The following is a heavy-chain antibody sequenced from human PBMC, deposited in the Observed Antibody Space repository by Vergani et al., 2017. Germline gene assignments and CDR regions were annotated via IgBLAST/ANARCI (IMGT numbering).Heavy chain of an antibody. Sequence: QVQLVPSGAEVKKPGASVQVSCKVSGYTLTELSMHWVRQAPGQGLEWMGIINPSGGSTSYAQKFQGRVTMTRDTSTSKVYMELSSLGSEDTAVYYCARENHYYYSSGYYQIGEPTYYYYYSGMDVWGQGTTVTVSS. CDR3: ARENHYYYSSGYYQIGEPTYYYYYSGMDV. J-gene: IGHJ6*02. CDR2: INPSGGST. CDR1: GYTLTELS. D-gene: IGHD3-22*01. V-gene: IGHV1-46*01.